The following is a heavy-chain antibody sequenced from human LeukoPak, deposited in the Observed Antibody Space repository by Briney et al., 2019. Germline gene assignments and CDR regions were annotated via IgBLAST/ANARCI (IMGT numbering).Heavy chain of an antibody. CDR2: ISNEGGGT. V-gene: IGHV3-23*01. CDR3: AKGSSGYFFDL. D-gene: IGHD3-22*01. J-gene: IGHJ4*02. Sequence: GGSLRLSCAAPGFIFNNYGLVWVRQAPGKGLEWVSAISNEGGGTTYADFVKGRFSVSRDNSKNTLFLQMNSLRAEDTALYYCAKGSSGYFFDLWGQGTLVIVSS. CDR1: GFIFNNYG.